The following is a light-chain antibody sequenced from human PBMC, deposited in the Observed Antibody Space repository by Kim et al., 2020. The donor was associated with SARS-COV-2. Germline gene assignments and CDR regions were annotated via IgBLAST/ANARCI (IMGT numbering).Light chain of an antibody. V-gene: IGLV1-44*01. CDR1: SSNIGSNV. J-gene: IGLJ3*02. CDR3: ASWDDRLNGMV. CDR2: TNT. Sequence: GHLVTISCPGSSSNIGSNVVNWFQQLPGTAPQLLIYTNTKRPSGVPDRFSGSKSGTSASLAISGLQSEDEADYYCASWDDRLNGMVFGGGTQLTVL.